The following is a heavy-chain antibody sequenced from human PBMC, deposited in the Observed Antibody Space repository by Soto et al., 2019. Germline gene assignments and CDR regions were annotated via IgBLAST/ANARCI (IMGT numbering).Heavy chain of an antibody. V-gene: IGHV5-10-1*01. Sequence: GESLKISCKGSGYSFTIYWISWVRQMPGKGLEWMGRIDPSDSYTNYSPSFQGHVTISADKSISTAYLQWSSLKASDTAMYYCASSTAFGEAYYYYYGMDAWGQGTTVTVSS. J-gene: IGHJ6*02. CDR1: GYSFTIYW. CDR2: IDPSDSYT. CDR3: ASSTAFGEAYYYYYGMDA. D-gene: IGHD3-10*01.